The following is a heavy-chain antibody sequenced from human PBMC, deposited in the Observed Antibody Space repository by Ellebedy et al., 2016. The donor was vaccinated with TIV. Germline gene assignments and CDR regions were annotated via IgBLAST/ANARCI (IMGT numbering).Heavy chain of an antibody. V-gene: IGHV3-30-3*01. D-gene: IGHD6-13*01. CDR1: GFIFGSYG. CDR2: ISYEGSNE. J-gene: IGHJ3*02. CDR3: AAAAGAGDDAFDI. Sequence: GESLKISXAASGFIFGSYGMHWVRQAPGKGLEWVIVISYEGSNEYYADSVKGRFTISRDNSKNTLYLQMNSLRAEDTAVYYCAAAAGAGDDAFDIWGQGTMVTVSS.